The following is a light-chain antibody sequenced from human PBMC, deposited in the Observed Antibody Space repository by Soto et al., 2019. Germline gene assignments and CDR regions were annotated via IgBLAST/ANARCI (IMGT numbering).Light chain of an antibody. CDR1: QGVNSF. CDR3: QQRENWPIT. Sequence: EIVFTHSPAALSLSPGERATLSFRASQGVNSFLAWYQQKPGQAPRLLIYDASSRATGIPARFSGSGSGTAFILTISSLEPEDFAVYYCQQRENWPITFGHGTRLEIK. V-gene: IGKV3-11*01. J-gene: IGKJ5*01. CDR2: DAS.